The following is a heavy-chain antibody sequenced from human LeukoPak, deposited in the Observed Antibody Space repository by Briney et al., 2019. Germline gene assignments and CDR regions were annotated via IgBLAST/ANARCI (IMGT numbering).Heavy chain of an antibody. CDR2: INPNTGDT. D-gene: IGHD3-3*02. CDR3: ARGSLAIFDWLDS. J-gene: IGHJ5*01. V-gene: IGHV1-2*02. CDR1: GYTFTGHY. Sequence: ASVKASCKASGYTFTGHYMHWVRQAPGQGLEWMGWINPNTGDTNYAQKFQDRVTMTRDTSINTAYMDLHRLRSDDTALYYCARGSLAIFDWLDSWGQGTLVTVSS.